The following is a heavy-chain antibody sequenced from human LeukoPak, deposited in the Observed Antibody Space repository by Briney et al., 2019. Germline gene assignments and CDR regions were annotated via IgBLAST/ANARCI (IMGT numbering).Heavy chain of an antibody. Sequence: RPSETLSLTCSVSGYYISSGYYWGWIRQPPGKGLEWIGYIYYSGSTNYNPSLKSRVTISVDTYKHPVSLKLSSVTAADTVVYYCASWHEMATIWATCDYWGQGTLVSVSS. CDR1: GYYISSGYY. CDR3: ASWHEMATIWATCDY. J-gene: IGHJ4*02. CDR2: IYYSGST. D-gene: IGHD5-24*01. V-gene: IGHV4-38-2*02.